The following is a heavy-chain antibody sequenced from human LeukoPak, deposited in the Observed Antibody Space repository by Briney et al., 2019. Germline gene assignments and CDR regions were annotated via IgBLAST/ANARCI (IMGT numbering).Heavy chain of an antibody. CDR3: ARDRSSYEYYFDY. Sequence: GGSLRLSCAASGFTFSSYGMDWVRQAPGKGLEWVAFISNDGTNKYYADSVKGRFTISRDNSKSTLYLQMSSLRAEDTAVYYCARDRSSYEYYFDYWGQGTLVTVSS. V-gene: IGHV3-30*03. CDR1: GFTFSSYG. J-gene: IGHJ4*02. CDR2: ISNDGTNK. D-gene: IGHD5-12*01.